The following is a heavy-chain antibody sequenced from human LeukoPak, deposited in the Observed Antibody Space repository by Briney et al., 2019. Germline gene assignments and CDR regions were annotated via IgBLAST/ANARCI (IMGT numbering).Heavy chain of an antibody. V-gene: IGHV1-18*01. CDR1: GYTFTSYG. CDR3: AGDSPITIFGVVTPYYFDY. CDR2: ISAYNGNT. Sequence: ASVKVSCKASGYTFTSYGISWVRQAPGQGLEWMGWISAYNGNTNYAQKLQGRVTMTTDTSTSAAYMELRSLRSDDTAVYYCAGDSPITIFGVVTPYYFDYWGQGTLVTVSS. D-gene: IGHD3-3*01. J-gene: IGHJ4*02.